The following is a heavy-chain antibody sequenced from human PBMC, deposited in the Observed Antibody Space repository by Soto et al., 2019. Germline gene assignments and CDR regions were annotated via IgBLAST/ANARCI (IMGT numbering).Heavy chain of an antibody. J-gene: IGHJ6*02. Sequence: GASVEVSCKASGYTFSTHSMHWVLQAPGQSLEWMGWINGGTGQTKHSHRFQDRVTITRDTSASTAYMELSSLRSEDTAVYYCARGKGMEENYYYYGLDIWGQGTTVTVS. V-gene: IGHV1-3*01. CDR2: INGGTGQT. CDR3: ARGKGMEENYYYYGLDI. CDR1: GYTFSTHS. D-gene: IGHD1-1*01.